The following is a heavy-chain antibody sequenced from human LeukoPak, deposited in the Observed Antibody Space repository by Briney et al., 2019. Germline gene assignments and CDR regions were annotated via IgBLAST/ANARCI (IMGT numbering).Heavy chain of an antibody. V-gene: IGHV3-23*01. CDR2: ITSGGDTT. D-gene: IGHD3-10*01. CDR3: ARAGFTFSDYFGSFFDY. J-gene: IGHJ4*02. Sequence: GGSLRLSCAASGFTFSTSGMSWVRQAPGKGLDWVSAITSGGDTTYYADSVKGRFTISRDNAKNSLYLQMNSLRAEDTAVYYCARAGFTFSDYFGSFFDYWGQGTLVTVSS. CDR1: GFTFSTSG.